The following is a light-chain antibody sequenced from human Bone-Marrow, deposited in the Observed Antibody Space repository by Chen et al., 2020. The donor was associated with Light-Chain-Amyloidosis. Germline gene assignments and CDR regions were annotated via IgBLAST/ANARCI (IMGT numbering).Light chain of an antibody. J-gene: IGLJ1*01. V-gene: IGLV2-14*01. Sequence: QSALTQPASVSGSPGQSITISCTGTSSDVGGDNHVSWYQQHTDKAPNLMIYEVTNRPSWVPDRFSGYKYDDTASLTISGLQTEDEADYFCSSYTITNTLVFGSGTRVTDL. CDR1: SSDVGGDNH. CDR3: SSYTITNTLV. CDR2: EVT.